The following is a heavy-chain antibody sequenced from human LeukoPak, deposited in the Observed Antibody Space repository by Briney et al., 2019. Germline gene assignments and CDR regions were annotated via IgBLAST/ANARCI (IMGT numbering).Heavy chain of an antibody. D-gene: IGHD2-2*01. Sequence: GGSLRLSCAASGFTFSNAWMSWVRQAPGKGLEWVGRIKSKTDGGTTDYAAPVKGRFTISRDNAKNSLYLQMHSLRAEDTAVYYCARASRVVVLHMDVWGKGTTVTISS. CDR3: ARASRVVVLHMDV. J-gene: IGHJ6*03. CDR1: GFTFSNAW. V-gene: IGHV3-15*01. CDR2: IKSKTDGGTT.